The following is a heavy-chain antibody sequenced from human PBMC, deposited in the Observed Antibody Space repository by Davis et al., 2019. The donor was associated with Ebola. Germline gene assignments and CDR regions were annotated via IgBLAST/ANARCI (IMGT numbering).Heavy chain of an antibody. Sequence: GESLKISCAASGFTFSSYSMNWVRQAPGKGLEWVSYISSSGSTIYYADSVKGRFTISRDNSKNTLYLQMNSLRAEDTAVYYRAKAPFSVGYYYFDYWGQGTLVTVSS. V-gene: IGHV3-48*01. CDR2: ISSSGSTI. D-gene: IGHD1-26*01. CDR3: AKAPFSVGYYYFDY. J-gene: IGHJ4*02. CDR1: GFTFSSYS.